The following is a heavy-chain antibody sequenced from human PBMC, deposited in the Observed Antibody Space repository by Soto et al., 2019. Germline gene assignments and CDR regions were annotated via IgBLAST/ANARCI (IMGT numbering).Heavy chain of an antibody. D-gene: IGHD6-13*01. CDR1: GFTFSSYG. CDR3: ARESAAEDNWYFDL. Sequence: QVQLVESGGCVVQPGRSLRLSCAASGFTFSSYGMHWVRQAPGKGLEWVAVIWYDGSNKYYADSVKGRFTISRDNSKNTLYLQMNSLRAEDTAVYYCARESAAEDNWYFDLWGRGNLVTVSS. J-gene: IGHJ2*01. CDR2: IWYDGSNK. V-gene: IGHV3-33*01.